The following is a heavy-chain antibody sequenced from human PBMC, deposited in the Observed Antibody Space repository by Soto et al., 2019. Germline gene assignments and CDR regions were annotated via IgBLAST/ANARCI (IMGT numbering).Heavy chain of an antibody. CDR1: GFTLSNAW. CDR3: TRVIWGKLDY. D-gene: IGHD3-16*01. CDR2: IKSKTDGGTT. J-gene: IGHJ4*02. Sequence: EVQLVESGGGLVEPGGSLRLSCAASGFTLSNAWMSWVRQAPGKGLEWVGRIKSKTDGGTTEYAAPVRGRFTITRDDSKNTLDLQMSSLKTDDTAMYYCTRVIWGKLDYWGQGTLATVSS. V-gene: IGHV3-15*01.